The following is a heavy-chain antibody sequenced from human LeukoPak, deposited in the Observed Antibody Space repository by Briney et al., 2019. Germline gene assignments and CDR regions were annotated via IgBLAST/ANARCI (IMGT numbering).Heavy chain of an antibody. V-gene: IGHV5-51*01. CDR2: IYPGDSDT. D-gene: IGHD6-13*01. J-gene: IGHJ3*02. CDR1: GYSFTSYW. Sequence: GESLKISCKGSGYSFTSYWIGWVRQMPGKGLEWMGIIYPGDSDTRYSPSFQGQVTISADKSISTAYLQWSSLKASDTAMYYCARRDSSSWYRPDAFDIWGQGTMVTVSS. CDR3: ARRDSSSWYRPDAFDI.